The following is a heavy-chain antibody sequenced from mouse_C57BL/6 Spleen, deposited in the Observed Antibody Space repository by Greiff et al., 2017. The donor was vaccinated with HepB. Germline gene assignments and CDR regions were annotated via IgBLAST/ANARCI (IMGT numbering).Heavy chain of an antibody. CDR2: ISYDGSN. CDR3: ARENGYYPIDY. J-gene: IGHJ2*01. Sequence: EVQRVESGPGLVKPSQSLSLTCSVTGYSITSGYYWNWIRQFPGNKLEWMGYISYDGSNNYNPSLKNRISITRDTSKTQFFLKLNSVTTEDTATYYCARENGYYPIDYWGQGTTLTVSS. D-gene: IGHD2-3*01. CDR1: GYSITSGYY. V-gene: IGHV3-6*01.